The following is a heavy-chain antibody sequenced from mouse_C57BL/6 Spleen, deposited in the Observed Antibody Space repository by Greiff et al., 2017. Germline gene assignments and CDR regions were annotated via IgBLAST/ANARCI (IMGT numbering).Heavy chain of an antibody. CDR3: ARHRAVVAHWYFDV. D-gene: IGHD1-1*01. CDR2: ISNGGGST. Sequence: EVQVVESGGGLVQPGESLKLSCESNEYEFPSHDMSWVRKTPEKRLELVAYISNGGGSTYYPDTVKGRFTISRDNAKNTLYLQMSRLKSEDTAMYYCARHRAVVAHWYFDVWGTGTTVTVSS. CDR1: EYEFPSHD. J-gene: IGHJ1*03. V-gene: IGHV5-2*01.